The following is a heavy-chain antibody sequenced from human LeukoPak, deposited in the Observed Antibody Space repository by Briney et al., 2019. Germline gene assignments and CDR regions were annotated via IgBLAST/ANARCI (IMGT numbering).Heavy chain of an antibody. V-gene: IGHV3-74*01. CDR2: INSDGSST. J-gene: IGHJ4*02. CDR1: GFTFSSYW. D-gene: IGHD6-19*01. Sequence: GGSLRLSCAASGFTFSSYWMHWVRQAPGKGLVWIARINSDGSSTSYADSVKGRFTISRDNAKNTLYLQMNSLRAEDTAVYYCARAPGLVVACMFFGWGQGSLVTVSS. CDR3: ARAPGLVVACMFFG.